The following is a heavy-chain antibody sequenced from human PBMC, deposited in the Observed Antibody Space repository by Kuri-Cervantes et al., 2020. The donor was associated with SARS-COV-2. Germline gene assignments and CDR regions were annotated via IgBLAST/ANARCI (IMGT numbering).Heavy chain of an antibody. CDR2: ISYDGSNK. CDR1: GGTFSSYA. CDR3: ARDDTYSSSWFRFLGRGMDV. D-gene: IGHD6-13*01. J-gene: IGHJ6*02. V-gene: IGHV3-30-3*01. Sequence: SCKASGGTFSSYAMHWVRQAPGKGLEWVAVISYDGSNKYYADSVKGRFTISRDNSKNTLYLQMNSLRAEDTAVYYCARDDTYSSSWFRFLGRGMDVWGQGTTVTVSS.